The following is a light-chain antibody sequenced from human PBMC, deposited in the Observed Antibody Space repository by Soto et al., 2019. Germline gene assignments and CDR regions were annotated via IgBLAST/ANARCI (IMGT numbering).Light chain of an antibody. CDR1: GGSIASNY. CDR3: HSYESNNVV. V-gene: IGLV6-57*03. Sequence: NFMLTQPHSVSESPGKTVIISCTRSGGSIASNYVQWYQQRPGSAPTIVIYEDNQRPSGVPDRFSGSVDSSSNSASLTISGLKTEDEADYYCHSYESNNVVFGGGTKLTVL. CDR2: EDN. J-gene: IGLJ3*02.